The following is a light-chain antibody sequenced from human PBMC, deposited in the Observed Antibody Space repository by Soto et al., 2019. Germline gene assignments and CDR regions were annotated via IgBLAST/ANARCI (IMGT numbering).Light chain of an antibody. CDR1: QDISNY. CDR2: DAS. Sequence: DIQMTQSPSSLSASVGDRVTITCQASQDISNYLNWYQQKPGKAPKLLIYDASNLETGVPSRFSVSRSGTDFTFTISSLRPEDIAKYYCQQYDNLPRTFGPGTKVDI. J-gene: IGKJ3*01. CDR3: QQYDNLPRT. V-gene: IGKV1-33*01.